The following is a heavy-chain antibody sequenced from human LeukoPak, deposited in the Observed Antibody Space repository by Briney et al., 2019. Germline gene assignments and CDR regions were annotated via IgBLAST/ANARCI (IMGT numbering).Heavy chain of an antibody. D-gene: IGHD3-22*01. CDR3: AREAADSSGYLGNWYFDL. Sequence: SQTLSLTCAISGDSVSSNSAAWNWIRQSPSRGLEWLGRTYYRSKWYNDYAVSVKSRITIKPDTSKNQFSLQLNSVAAADTAVYYCAREAADSSGYLGNWYFDLWGRGTLVTVSS. J-gene: IGHJ2*01. V-gene: IGHV6-1*01. CDR1: GDSVSSNSAA. CDR2: TYYRSKWYN.